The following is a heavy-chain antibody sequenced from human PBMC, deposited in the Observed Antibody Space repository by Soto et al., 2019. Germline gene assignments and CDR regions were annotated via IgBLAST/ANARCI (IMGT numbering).Heavy chain of an antibody. Sequence: ASVKVSCKASGYTFTSYGISWVRQAPGQRLEWMGWISAYNGNTNYAQKLQGRVTMTTDTSTSTAYMELRSLRSDDTAVYYCARVFQEIVATLNYYYYYMDVWGQGTLVTSP. D-gene: IGHD5-12*01. J-gene: IGHJ6*03. V-gene: IGHV1-18*01. CDR1: GYTFTSYG. CDR3: ARVFQEIVATLNYYYYYMDV. CDR2: ISAYNGNT.